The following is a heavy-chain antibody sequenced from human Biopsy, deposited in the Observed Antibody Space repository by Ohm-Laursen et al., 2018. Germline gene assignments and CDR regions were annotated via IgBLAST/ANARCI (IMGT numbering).Heavy chain of an antibody. CDR2: ISYSGNT. D-gene: IGHD6-19*01. J-gene: IGHJ4*02. V-gene: IGHV4-59*08. CDR1: YGSISGHF. CDR3: ATTTMDTSGWYGNYFDS. Sequence: TPSLTCAVTYGSISGHFWSWIRQAPGKGLEWIGYISYSGNTNYNPSLKSRVTMSVDTSKNQFSLKVYSVTAADTAIYYCATTTMDTSGWYGNYFDSWGQGALVTVSS.